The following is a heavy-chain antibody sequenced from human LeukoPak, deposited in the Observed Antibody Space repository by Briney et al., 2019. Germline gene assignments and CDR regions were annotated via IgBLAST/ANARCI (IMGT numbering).Heavy chain of an antibody. Sequence: ASVKVSCKASGYTFTAYYMHWVRQAPGQGLEWMGWINPNSGGTNYAQKFQGRVTMTRDTSISTAYMELSGLRSDDTAVYYCARAARWSSSWYYFDYWGQGTLVTVSS. J-gene: IGHJ4*02. D-gene: IGHD6-13*01. V-gene: IGHV1-2*02. CDR3: ARAARWSSSWYYFDY. CDR1: GYTFTAYY. CDR2: INPNSGGT.